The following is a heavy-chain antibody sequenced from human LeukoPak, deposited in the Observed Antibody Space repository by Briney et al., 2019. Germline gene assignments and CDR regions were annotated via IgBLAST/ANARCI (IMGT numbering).Heavy chain of an antibody. CDR2: ISGSGGST. CDR1: GFTFSSYA. V-gene: IGHV3-23*01. J-gene: IGHJ3*01. Sequence: GGSLRLSCAASGFTFSSYAMSWVRQAPGKGLEWVSAISGSGGSTYYADSVKGRFTISRDNFKNTLYLQMNSLRAEDTAVYYCAKDRSPTYYDFWSGYHLSWGQGTMVTVSS. D-gene: IGHD3-3*01. CDR3: AKDRSPTYYDFWSGYHLS.